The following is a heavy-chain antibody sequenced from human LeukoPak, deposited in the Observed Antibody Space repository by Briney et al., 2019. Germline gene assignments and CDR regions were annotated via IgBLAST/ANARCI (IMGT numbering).Heavy chain of an antibody. D-gene: IGHD7-27*01. V-gene: IGHV1-2*06. J-gene: IGHJ4*02. CDR2: INPNSGGT. CDR3: ARQLGPTTPTYY. CDR1: GYTFTGYY. Sequence: ASVKVSCKASGYTFTGYYMHWVRQAPGQGLEWMGRINPNSGGTNYAQKFQGRVTMTRDTSTSTAYMELSRLRSDDTAVYYCARQLGPTTPTYYWGQGTLVTVSS.